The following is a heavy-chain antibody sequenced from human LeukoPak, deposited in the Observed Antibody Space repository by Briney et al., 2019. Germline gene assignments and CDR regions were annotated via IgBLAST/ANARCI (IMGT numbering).Heavy chain of an antibody. J-gene: IGHJ6*03. V-gene: IGHV4-59*01. D-gene: IGHD2-21*02. CDR2: IYHSGST. CDR3: ARVPAPAYCGGDCYPGGRYYYYYMDV. CDR1: GGSISSYY. Sequence: SETLSLTCTVSGGSISSYYWSWIRQPPGKGLEWIGYIYHSGSTNYNPSLKSRVTISVDTSKKQFSLKLSSVTAADTAVYYCARVPAPAYCGGDCYPGGRYYYYYMDVWGKGTMVTISS.